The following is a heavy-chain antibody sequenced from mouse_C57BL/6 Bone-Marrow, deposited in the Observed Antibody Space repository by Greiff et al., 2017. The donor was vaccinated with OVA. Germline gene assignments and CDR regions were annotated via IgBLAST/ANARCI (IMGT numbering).Heavy chain of an antibody. V-gene: IGHV1-9*01. Sequence: VQLQESGAELMKPGASVKLSCKATGYTFTGYWIEWVKQRPGHGLEWIGEILPGSGSTNYTEKFKGKATFTADTSSNTAYMQLSSLTTEDSAIYYCARKSWYFDVWGTGTTVTVSS. CDR1: GYTFTGYW. J-gene: IGHJ1*03. CDR3: ARKSWYFDV. CDR2: ILPGSGST.